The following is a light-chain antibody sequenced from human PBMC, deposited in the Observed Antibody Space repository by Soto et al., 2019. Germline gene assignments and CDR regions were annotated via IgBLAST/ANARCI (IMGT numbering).Light chain of an antibody. Sequence: EIVLTQYPDTLSLSPGERATLSCRASQSVSSSLAWYQQKPGQAPRLLIYDASNRATGIPARFSGSGSGTDFTLTISSLEPEDFAVYYCQQRSNWPPEVTFGPGPKVDIK. CDR2: DAS. J-gene: IGKJ3*01. V-gene: IGKV3-11*01. CDR1: QSVSSS. CDR3: QQRSNWPPEVT.